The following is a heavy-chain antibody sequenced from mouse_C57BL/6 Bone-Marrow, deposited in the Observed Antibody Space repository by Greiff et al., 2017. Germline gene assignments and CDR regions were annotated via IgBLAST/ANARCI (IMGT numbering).Heavy chain of an antibody. D-gene: IGHD2-1*01. Sequence: VQLQQPGAELVKPGASVKLSCKASGYTFTSYWMPWVKQRPGQGLEWIGMIHPNSGSTNYNEKFKSKATLTVDKSSSTAYMQLSSLTSEDSAVYYCARACLLWGFAYWGQGTLVTVSA. V-gene: IGHV1-64*01. CDR3: ARACLLWGFAY. J-gene: IGHJ3*01. CDR1: GYTFTSYW. CDR2: IHPNSGST.